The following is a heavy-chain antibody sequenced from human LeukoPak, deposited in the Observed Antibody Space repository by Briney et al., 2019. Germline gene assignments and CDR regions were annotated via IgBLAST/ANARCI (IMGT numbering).Heavy chain of an antibody. V-gene: IGHV4-4*07. CDR1: GASISTYY. J-gene: IGHJ4*02. CDR2: IFTGGST. Sequence: SETLSLTCTVSGASISTYYWSWIRQPAGKGLEWIGRIFTGGSTIQNPSLRSRVTMSQDTYRNEFSLLLNSVTAADTAVYYCATSFGDYGVFDYWGQGILVTVSS. CDR3: ATSFGDYGVFDY. D-gene: IGHD4-17*01.